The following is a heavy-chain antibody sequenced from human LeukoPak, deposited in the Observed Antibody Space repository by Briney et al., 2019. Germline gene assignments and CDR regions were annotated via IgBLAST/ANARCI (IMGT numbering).Heavy chain of an antibody. D-gene: IGHD3-22*01. V-gene: IGHV4-59*01. Sequence: PSETLSLTCTVSGGSISSYYWSWIRQPPGKGLEWIGYIYYSGSTNYNPSLKSRVTISVDTSKNQFSLKLSSVTAADTAVYYCARDLYYYDSSGYYLSFDYWGQGTLVTVSS. CDR3: ARDLYYYDSSGYYLSFDY. CDR2: IYYSGST. CDR1: GGSISSYY. J-gene: IGHJ4*02.